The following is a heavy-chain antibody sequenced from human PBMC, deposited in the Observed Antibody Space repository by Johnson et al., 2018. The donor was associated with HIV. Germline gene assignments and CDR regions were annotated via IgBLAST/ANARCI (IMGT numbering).Heavy chain of an antibody. Sequence: QEQLVESGGGVVQPGGSLRLSCAASGFTFSSYGMHWVRQAPGQGLAWVAFIRYDGSNKYYADSVKRRFTISSDNSKNTLHRQMNSLRAEDTALYYCARDRGYWDAFDIWGQGTMVTVSS. CDR3: ARDRGYWDAFDI. CDR2: IRYDGSNK. CDR1: GFTFSSYG. J-gene: IGHJ3*02. V-gene: IGHV3-30*02. D-gene: IGHD3-22*01.